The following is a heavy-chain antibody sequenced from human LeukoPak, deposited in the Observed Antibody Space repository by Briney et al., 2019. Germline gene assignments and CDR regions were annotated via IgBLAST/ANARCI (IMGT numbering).Heavy chain of an antibody. D-gene: IGHD3/OR15-3a*01. CDR1: GFSLIRYW. Sequence: PGGSLRLSCAASGFSLIRYWMSWVRQAPGKGLEWVANIGKDGSGNHYVDSVKGRFTISRDNAKNSLFLQMNSLRADDTAVYYCARDLDYYATHQWGQGTLVTVSS. V-gene: IGHV3-7*01. J-gene: IGHJ4*02. CDR3: ARDLDYYATHQ. CDR2: IGKDGSGN.